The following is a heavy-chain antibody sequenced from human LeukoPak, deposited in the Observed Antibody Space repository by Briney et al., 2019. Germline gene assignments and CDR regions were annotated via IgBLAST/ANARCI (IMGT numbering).Heavy chain of an antibody. V-gene: IGHV3-23*01. J-gene: IGHJ4*02. CDR1: GFTFSSYA. CDR3: ARRVDTAMVEFDY. Sequence: GGSLRLSCAASGFTFSSYAMSWVRQAPGKGLEWVSAISGSGGSTYYADSVKGRFTVSRDNSKNTLYLQMNSLRAEDTAVYYCARRVDTAMVEFDYWGQGTLVTVSS. CDR2: ISGSGGST. D-gene: IGHD5-18*01.